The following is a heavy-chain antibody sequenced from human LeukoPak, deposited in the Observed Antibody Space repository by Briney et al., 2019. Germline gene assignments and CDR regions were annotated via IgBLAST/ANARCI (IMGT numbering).Heavy chain of an antibody. CDR1: GGSISSGSYY. V-gene: IGHV4-61*02. D-gene: IGHD6-19*01. J-gene: IGHJ6*03. Sequence: SQTLSLTCTVSGGSISSGSYYWSWIRQPAGKGLEWIGRIYTSGSTNYNPSLKSRVTISVDTSKNQFSLKLSSVTAADTAVYYCASTTSLQVAGTVGTIYYYYYMDVWGKGTTVTISS. CDR3: ASTTSLQVAGTVGTIYYYYYMDV. CDR2: IYTSGST.